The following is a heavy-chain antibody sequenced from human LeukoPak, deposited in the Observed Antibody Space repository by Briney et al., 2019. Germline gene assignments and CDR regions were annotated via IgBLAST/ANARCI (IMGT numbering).Heavy chain of an antibody. J-gene: IGHJ4*02. D-gene: IGHD5-12*01. Sequence: PSETLSLTCTVSGSSISSSSYYWGWIRQPPGKGLEWIGSIYYSGSTYYNPSLKSRVTISVDTSKNQFSLKLSSVTAADTAVYYCASGIRNAGYDYGCCPFDYWGQGTLVTVSS. CDR2: IYYSGST. V-gene: IGHV4-39*01. CDR3: ASGIRNAGYDYGCCPFDY. CDR1: GSSISSSSYY.